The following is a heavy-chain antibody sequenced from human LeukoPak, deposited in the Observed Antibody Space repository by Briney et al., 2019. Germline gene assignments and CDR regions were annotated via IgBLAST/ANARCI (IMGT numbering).Heavy chain of an antibody. V-gene: IGHV3-23*01. Sequence: PGGSLSLSCAASGFTFSSYAMSWVRQAPGKGLEWISAISGSGGSTYYADSVKGRFTISRDNSKNTLYLQMNSLRAEDTAVYYCAKDNVGYSSDFDYWGQGTLVTVSS. CDR3: AKDNVGYSSDFDY. CDR1: GFTFSSYA. J-gene: IGHJ4*02. D-gene: IGHD6-13*01. CDR2: ISGSGGST.